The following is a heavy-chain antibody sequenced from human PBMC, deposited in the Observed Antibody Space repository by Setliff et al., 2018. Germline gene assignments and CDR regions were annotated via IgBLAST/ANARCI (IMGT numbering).Heavy chain of an antibody. CDR3: ASHGGNSLSIYY. Sequence: ASVKVSCKASGYTFTSYYMHWVRQAPGQGLEWMGIINPSGGSTSYAQKFQGWVTMTRDTSISTAYMELSRLRSDDTAVYYCASHGGNSLSIYYWGQGTLVTVSS. V-gene: IGHV1-46*01. CDR1: GYTFTSYY. J-gene: IGHJ4*02. CDR2: INPSGGST. D-gene: IGHD2-21*02.